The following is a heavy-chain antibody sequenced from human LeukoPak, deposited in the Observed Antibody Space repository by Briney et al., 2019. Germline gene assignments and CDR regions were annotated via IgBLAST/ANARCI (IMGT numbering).Heavy chain of an antibody. CDR2: IIPIFGTA. J-gene: IGHJ3*02. CDR1: GGTFSSYA. CDR3: AKESEIAAAFDI. V-gene: IGHV1-69*13. D-gene: IGHD6-13*01. Sequence: SVKVSCKASGGTFSSYAISWVRQAPGQGLEWMGGIIPIFGTANYAQKFQGRVTITADESTSTAYMELSSLRSEDTAVYYCAKESEIAAAFDIWGQGTMVTVSS.